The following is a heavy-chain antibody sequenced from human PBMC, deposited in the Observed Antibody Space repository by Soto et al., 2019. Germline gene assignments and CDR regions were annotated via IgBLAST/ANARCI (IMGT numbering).Heavy chain of an antibody. D-gene: IGHD6-13*01. Sequence: GGSLRLSCAASGFTFSSYDMHWVRQAPGKGLEWVAVIWYDGSNKYYADSVKGRFTISRDNSKNTLYLQMNSLRAEDTAVYYCARDTKAGSMDVWGQGTTVTVSS. CDR2: IWYDGSNK. CDR3: ARDTKAGSMDV. CDR1: GFTFSSYD. V-gene: IGHV3-33*01. J-gene: IGHJ6*02.